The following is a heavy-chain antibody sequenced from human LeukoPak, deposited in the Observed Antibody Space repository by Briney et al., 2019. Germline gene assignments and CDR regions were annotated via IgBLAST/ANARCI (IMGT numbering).Heavy chain of an antibody. CDR2: IKQDGSEK. Sequence: GGSLRLSCAASGFTFSSYAMSWVRQAPGKGLEWVANIKQDGSEKYYVDSVKGRFTISRDNAKNSLYLQMNSLRAEDTAVYYCARDRGYATNIIDYWGQGTLVTVSS. J-gene: IGHJ4*02. CDR3: ARDRGYATNIIDY. CDR1: GFTFSSYA. V-gene: IGHV3-7*01. D-gene: IGHD5-12*01.